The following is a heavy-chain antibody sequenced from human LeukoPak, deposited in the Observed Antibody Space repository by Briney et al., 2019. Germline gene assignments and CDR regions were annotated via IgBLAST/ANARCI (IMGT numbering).Heavy chain of an antibody. J-gene: IGHJ4*02. CDR3: ARDLNDFWSGYYPPLGY. CDR1: GFTFSSYS. V-gene: IGHV3-48*01. CDR2: ISSSSTI. Sequence: GGSLRLSCAASGFTFSSYSMNWVRQAPGKGLEWVSYISSSSTICYADSVKGRFTISRDNAKNSLYLQMNSLRAEDTAVYYCARDLNDFWSGYYPPLGYWGQGTLVTVSS. D-gene: IGHD3-3*01.